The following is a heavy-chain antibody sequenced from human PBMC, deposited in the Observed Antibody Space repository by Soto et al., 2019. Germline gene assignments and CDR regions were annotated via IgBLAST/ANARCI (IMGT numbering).Heavy chain of an antibody. CDR2: ISYDGTNQ. D-gene: IGHD2-15*01. CDR3: ARESTLGYYYGLDV. CDR1: GFTFRNYP. J-gene: IGHJ6*02. Sequence: QVQLVESGGGVVQPETSLRLSCTVSGFTFRNYPMHWVHQAPGKGLEWVAVISYDGTNQYYTHSVKGRFTISRDNSKNTLYLVMNSLRPEDTAVYYCARESTLGYYYGLDVWGQGTTVTVSS. V-gene: IGHV3-30-3*01.